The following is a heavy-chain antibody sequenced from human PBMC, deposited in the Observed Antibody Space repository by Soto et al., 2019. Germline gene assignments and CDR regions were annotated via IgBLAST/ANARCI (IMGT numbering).Heavy chain of an antibody. V-gene: IGHV3-30*18. CDR1: GFTFSSYG. Sequence: QVQLVESGGGVVQPGRSLRLSCAASGFTFSSYGMHWVRQAPGKGLEWVAVISYDGSNKYYADSVKGRFTISRDNSKNTLYLQMNSLRAEDTAVYYCAKPLGYGMDVWGQGTTVTVSS. J-gene: IGHJ6*02. D-gene: IGHD7-27*01. CDR2: ISYDGSNK. CDR3: AKPLGYGMDV.